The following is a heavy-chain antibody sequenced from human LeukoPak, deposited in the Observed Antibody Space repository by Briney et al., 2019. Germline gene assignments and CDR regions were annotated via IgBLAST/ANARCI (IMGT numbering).Heavy chain of an antibody. V-gene: IGHV3-49*04. CDR3: TSGRYFVLY. CDR2: IRSKAYGGTT. Sequence: GGSLRLSCTASGFTFGDYAMSWVRQAPGKGLEWVGFIRSKAYGGTTEYAASVKGRFTISRDDSKSIAYLQMNSLKTEDTAVYYCTSGRYFVLYWGQGTLVTVSS. CDR1: GFTFGDYA. D-gene: IGHD3-9*01. J-gene: IGHJ4*02.